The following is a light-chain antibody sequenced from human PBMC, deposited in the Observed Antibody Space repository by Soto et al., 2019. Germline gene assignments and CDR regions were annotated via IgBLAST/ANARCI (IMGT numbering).Light chain of an antibody. Sequence: DFQMTQSPSALSASVEEKVTITSRASQSISSWLAWYQQKPGKAPRLLIYDGSHLERGVPSRFSGSGSGTEFTLTISDLQPDDLATYYCQQYNNFWTFGPGTKVDIK. CDR3: QQYNNFWT. CDR2: DGS. J-gene: IGKJ1*01. CDR1: QSISSW. V-gene: IGKV1-5*01.